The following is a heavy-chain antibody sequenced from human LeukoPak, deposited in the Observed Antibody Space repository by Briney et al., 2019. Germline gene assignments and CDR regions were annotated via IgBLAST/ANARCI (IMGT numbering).Heavy chain of an antibody. CDR1: GGSFSGYY. CDR2: INHSGST. D-gene: IGHD3-10*01. Sequence: PSETLSLTCAVYGGSFSGYYWSWIRQPPGKGLEWIGEINHSGSTNYNPSLKSRVTISVDTSKNQFSLKLSSVTAADTAVYYCARDSTMVRGGIDYWGQGTLVTVSS. J-gene: IGHJ4*02. V-gene: IGHV4-34*01. CDR3: ARDSTMVRGGIDY.